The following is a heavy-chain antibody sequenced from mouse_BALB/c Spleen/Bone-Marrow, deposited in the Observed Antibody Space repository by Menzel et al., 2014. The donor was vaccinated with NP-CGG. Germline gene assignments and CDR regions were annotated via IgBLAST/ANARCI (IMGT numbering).Heavy chain of an antibody. CDR3: ARVYGWYFDV. J-gene: IGHJ1*01. D-gene: IGHD1-1*01. CDR1: GFTFSSYG. CDR2: INNNGGST. Sequence: EVKLMESEGGLVQPGGSLKLSCVASGFTFSSYGMSWVRQTPDKRLELVATINNNGGSTYYPDSVKGQFTISRDNAKNTLYLQMSSLKSEDTAMYYCARVYGWYFDVWGAGTTVTVSS. V-gene: IGHV5-6-3*01.